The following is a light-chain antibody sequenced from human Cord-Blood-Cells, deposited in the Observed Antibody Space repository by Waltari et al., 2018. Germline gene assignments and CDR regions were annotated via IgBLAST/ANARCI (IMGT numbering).Light chain of an antibody. CDR3: QVWDSSSDHYV. J-gene: IGLJ1*01. V-gene: IGLV3-21*04. CDR2: YDS. Sequence: SYVLTQPPSVSVAPGKTARITCGGNKIGRKSVHWYQQKPGQAPVLVIYYDSDRPSGIPERFSGSNSGNTATLTISRVEAGDEADYYCQVWDSSSDHYVFGTGTKVTVL. CDR1: KIGRKS.